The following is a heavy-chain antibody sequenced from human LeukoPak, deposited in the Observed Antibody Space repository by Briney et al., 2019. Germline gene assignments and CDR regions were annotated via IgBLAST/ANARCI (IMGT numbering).Heavy chain of an antibody. CDR2: ISGSGGST. CDR3: AKDYATYYYGSGSYCNYGMDV. J-gene: IGHJ6*02. D-gene: IGHD3-10*01. CDR1: GFTFSSYA. V-gene: IGHV3-23*01. Sequence: PGGSLRLSCAASGFTFSSYAMSWVRQAPGKGLEWVSAISGSGGSTYYADSVKGRFTISRDNSKNTLYLQMNSLRAEDTAVYYCAKDYATYYYGSGSYCNYGMDVWGQGTTVTVSS.